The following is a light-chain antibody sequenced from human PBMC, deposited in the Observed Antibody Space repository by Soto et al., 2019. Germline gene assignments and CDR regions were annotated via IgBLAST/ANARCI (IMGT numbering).Light chain of an antibody. CDR2: EVR. CDR3: SSYTRSSPLK. J-gene: IGLJ3*02. Sequence: QSVLTQPAPVSGSPGQSITISCTGTSSDVGGYNSVSWYQHHPAKAPKRMIYEVRNRLSGVSNRFSGSKSGKTTSLNISGLQADDEADNYCSSYTRSSPLKFGGGTKLTLL. CDR1: SSDVGGYNS. V-gene: IGLV2-14*01.